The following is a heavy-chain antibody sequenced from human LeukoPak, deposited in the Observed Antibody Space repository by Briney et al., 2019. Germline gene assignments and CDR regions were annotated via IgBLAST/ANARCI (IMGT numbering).Heavy chain of an antibody. CDR2: ISSSSSYI. CDR3: ARNPLSMGNEYAFDI. V-gene: IGHV3-21*01. Sequence: GGSLRLSCAASGFTFSSYAMSWVRQAPGKGLEWVSSISSSSSYIYYADSVKGRFTISRDNAKNSLYLQMNSLRAEDTAVYYCARNPLSMGNEYAFDIWGQGTMVTVSS. CDR1: GFTFSSYA. J-gene: IGHJ3*02. D-gene: IGHD2/OR15-2a*01.